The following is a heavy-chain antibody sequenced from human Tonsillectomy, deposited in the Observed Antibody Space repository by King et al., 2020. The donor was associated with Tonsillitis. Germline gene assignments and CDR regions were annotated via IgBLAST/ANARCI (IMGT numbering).Heavy chain of an antibody. D-gene: IGHD6-6*01. V-gene: IGHV3-30*18. Sequence: VQLVESGGGVVQPGRSLRLSCAASGFTFSSYGMHWVRQAPGKGLEWVAVISYDGNNKYYADSVKGRFTISRDNSKNTLYLQMNSLRAEDTAVYYCAKQVEGNSSAWGQGTLVTVSS. CDR1: GFTFSSYG. CDR3: AKQVEGNSSA. J-gene: IGHJ5*02. CDR2: ISYDGNNK.